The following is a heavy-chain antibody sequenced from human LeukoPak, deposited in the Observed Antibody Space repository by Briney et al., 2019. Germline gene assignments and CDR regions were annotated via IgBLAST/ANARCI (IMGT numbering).Heavy chain of an antibody. CDR1: GGSISSYY. CDR2: IYSTGST. J-gene: IGHJ5*02. Sequence: SETLSLTCTVSGGSISSYYWSWIRQPAGKGLEWIGRIYSTGSTNYNPSLKSRVTMSVDTSKNQFSLRLRSVTAADTAVYYCARARYCSSTSCYYNWFDPWGQGTLVTVSS. D-gene: IGHD2-2*01. CDR3: ARARYCSSTSCYYNWFDP. V-gene: IGHV4-4*07.